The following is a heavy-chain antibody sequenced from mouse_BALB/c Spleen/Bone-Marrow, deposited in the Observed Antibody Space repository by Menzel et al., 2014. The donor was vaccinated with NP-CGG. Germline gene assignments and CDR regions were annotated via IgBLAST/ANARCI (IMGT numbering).Heavy chain of an antibody. CDR1: GYTFTSYY. V-gene: IGHV1S81*02. CDR2: INPSNGGT. Sequence: VQLQQSGAELVKPGASVKLTCKASGYTFTSYYMYWVKQRPGQGLEWIGEINPSNGGTNFNEKFKSKATLTVDKSSSTAYMQLSSLTSEYSAVYYCTRSRRAMDYWGQGTSVTVSS. J-gene: IGHJ4*01. D-gene: IGHD2-12*01. CDR3: TRSRRAMDY.